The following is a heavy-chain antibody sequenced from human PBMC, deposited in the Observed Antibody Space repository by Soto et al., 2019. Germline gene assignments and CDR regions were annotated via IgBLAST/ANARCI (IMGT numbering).Heavy chain of an antibody. Sequence: EVQLVESGGGLIQPGGSLRLSCAASGFTVSSKYMTWVRQAAGKGLEWVSVIYSDGSTYYADSVKGRFTISRDNSKNTLYHQKNSLRVEDTSVYYCESAAVTAPYYWGQGTLVTVAS. V-gene: IGHV3-53*01. D-gene: IGHD2-21*02. CDR3: ESAAVTAPYY. CDR2: IYSDGST. J-gene: IGHJ4*02. CDR1: GFTVSSKY.